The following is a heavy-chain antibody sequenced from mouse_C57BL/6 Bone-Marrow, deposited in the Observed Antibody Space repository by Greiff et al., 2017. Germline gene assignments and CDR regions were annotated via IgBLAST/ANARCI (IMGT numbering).Heavy chain of an antibody. Sequence: VQLKESGGGLVQPGGSLSLSCAASGFTFTDYYMSWVRQPPGKALEWLGFIRNKANGYTTEYSASVKGRFTISRDNSQSILYLQMNALRAEDSATYYCARSYGSSYDAYWGQGTLVTVSA. CDR3: ARSYGSSYDAY. CDR1: GFTFTDYY. J-gene: IGHJ3*01. CDR2: IRNKANGYTT. V-gene: IGHV7-3*01. D-gene: IGHD1-1*01.